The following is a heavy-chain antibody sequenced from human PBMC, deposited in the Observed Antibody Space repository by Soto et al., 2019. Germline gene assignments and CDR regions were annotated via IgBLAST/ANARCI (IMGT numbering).Heavy chain of an antibody. J-gene: IGHJ6*02. V-gene: IGHV3-9*01. CDR3: AKDLGRYYYYGMDV. CDR2: ISWNSGSI. D-gene: IGHD1-26*01. CDR1: GFTFDDYA. Sequence: SLRLSCAASGFTFDDYAMHWVRQAPGKGLEWVSGISWNSGSIGYADPVKGRFTISRDNAKNSLYLQMNSLRAEDTALYYCAKDLGRYYYYGMDVWGQGTTVTVSS.